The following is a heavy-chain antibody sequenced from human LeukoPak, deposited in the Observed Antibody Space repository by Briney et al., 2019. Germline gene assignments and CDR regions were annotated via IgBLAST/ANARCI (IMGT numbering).Heavy chain of an antibody. Sequence: PGGSLRLSCAASGFTFSSYAMSWVRQAPGRGLEWVSAISGSGGNTYYADSVKGRLTISRDNSKNTLYLQMNSLRAEDTAVYYCARDLGYCSSTSCYYLMDYYYYGMDVWGQGTTVTVSS. D-gene: IGHD2-2*01. V-gene: IGHV3-23*01. CDR2: ISGSGGNT. CDR1: GFTFSSYA. J-gene: IGHJ6*02. CDR3: ARDLGYCSSTSCYYLMDYYYYGMDV.